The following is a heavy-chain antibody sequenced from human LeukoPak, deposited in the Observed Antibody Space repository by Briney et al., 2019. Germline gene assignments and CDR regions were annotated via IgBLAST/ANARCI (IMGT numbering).Heavy chain of an antibody. CDR3: AKGAPAFHYYGSGANWFDP. Sequence: PGGSLRLSCAASGFTFSNYAMAWVRQAPGKGLEWVSSISSSSSYIYYADSVKGRFTISGDNAKNSLYLQMNSLRAEDTALYYCAKGAPAFHYYGSGANWFDPWGQGTLVTVSS. D-gene: IGHD3-10*01. CDR2: ISSSSSYI. V-gene: IGHV3-21*04. CDR1: GFTFSNYA. J-gene: IGHJ5*02.